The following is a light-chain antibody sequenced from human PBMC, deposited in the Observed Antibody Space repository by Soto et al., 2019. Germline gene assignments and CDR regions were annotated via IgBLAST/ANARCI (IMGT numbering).Light chain of an antibody. V-gene: IGKV1-5*03. CDR2: EGS. J-gene: IGKJ1*01. CDR3: QQYDTYSRT. CDR1: QSVSNW. Sequence: DIQMTQSPSALSASVGDRVTITCRASQSVSNWLAWYRQKPGEAAKLLIYEGSTLGRGVPSRFSGSGSGTEFTLTISSPQPDDFATFYCQQYDTYSRTFGQGTKVEVK.